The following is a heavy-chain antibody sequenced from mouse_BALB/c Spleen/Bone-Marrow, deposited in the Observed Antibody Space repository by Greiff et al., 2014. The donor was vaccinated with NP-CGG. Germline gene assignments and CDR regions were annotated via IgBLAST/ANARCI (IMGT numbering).Heavy chain of an antibody. CDR1: GYTFTSYW. CDR3: ASYVGYYEGDWYFDV. V-gene: IGHV1-74*01. J-gene: IGHJ1*01. Sequence: QVHVKQSGAELVRPGASVKLSCKASGYTFTSYWMNWVKQRPEQGLEWIGRIDPYDSETHYNQKFKDKAILTVDKSSSTAYMQLSSLTSEDSAVYYCASYVGYYEGDWYFDVWGAGTTVTVSS. CDR2: IDPYDSET. D-gene: IGHD2-3*01.